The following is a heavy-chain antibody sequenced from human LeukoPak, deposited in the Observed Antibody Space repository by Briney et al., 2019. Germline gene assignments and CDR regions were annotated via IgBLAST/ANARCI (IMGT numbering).Heavy chain of an antibody. CDR2: ISSSSSTI. J-gene: IGHJ4*02. D-gene: IGHD2-2*01. CDR1: GFTFSSYS. V-gene: IGHV3-48*01. Sequence: GGSLRLSCAASGFTFSSYSMNWVRQAPGKGLEWVSYISSSSSTIYYADSVKGRFTISRDNAKNSLYLQMNSLRAEDTAVYYCAREPYCSGTSCYLPIDYWGQGTLVTVSS. CDR3: AREPYCSGTSCYLPIDY.